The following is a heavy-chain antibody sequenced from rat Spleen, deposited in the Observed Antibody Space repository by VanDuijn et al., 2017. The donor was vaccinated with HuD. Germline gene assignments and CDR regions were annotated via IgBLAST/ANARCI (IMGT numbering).Heavy chain of an antibody. Sequence: EVQLVESDGGLVQPGRSLKLSCAASGFTFSDYYMAWVRQAPTKGLEWVATISDDGNGTYYRDSVKGRFTISRDNAKSTLYLQMDSLRSEDTATYYCASRDYWGQGVMVTVSS. J-gene: IGHJ2*01. CDR2: ISDDGNGT. CDR1: GFTFSDYY. CDR3: ASRDY. V-gene: IGHV5-29*01.